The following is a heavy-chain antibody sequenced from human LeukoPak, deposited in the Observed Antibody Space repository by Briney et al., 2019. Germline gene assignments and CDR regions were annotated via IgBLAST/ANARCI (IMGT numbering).Heavy chain of an antibody. CDR3: ATSTYRNWFDP. V-gene: IGHV4-38-2*02. J-gene: IGHJ5*02. CDR2: IFHTGST. CDR1: GYSISSGYY. Sequence: SETLSLTCSVSGYSISSGYYWGWIRQPPGKGLEWIGNIFHTGSTYYNPSLKSRVTISVDTSKNQFSLKLSSVTAADTAVYYRATSTYRNWFDPWGQGTLVTVSS. D-gene: IGHD5/OR15-5a*01.